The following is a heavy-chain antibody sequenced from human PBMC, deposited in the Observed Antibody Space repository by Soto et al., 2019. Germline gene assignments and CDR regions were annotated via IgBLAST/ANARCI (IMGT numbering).Heavy chain of an antibody. CDR2: ISSDGTNK. Sequence: GGSLRLSCAASGFTFSSYAMHWVRQAPGKGLEWVAVISSDGTNKFYADYVRGRITISRDNSKNTLYQQMNRLRGEDSSVYNGARGTTLAIFDYGMDVWGQGTTVTVSS. V-gene: IGHV3-30-3*01. D-gene: IGHD3-3*01. J-gene: IGHJ6*02. CDR3: ARGTTLAIFDYGMDV. CDR1: GFTFSSYA.